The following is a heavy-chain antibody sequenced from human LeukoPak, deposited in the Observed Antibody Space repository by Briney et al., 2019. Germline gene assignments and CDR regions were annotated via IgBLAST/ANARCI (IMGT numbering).Heavy chain of an antibody. D-gene: IGHD3-10*01. V-gene: IGHV4-59*10. J-gene: IGHJ4*02. CDR2: IYTSGST. CDR3: ARIYRGHFDY. CDR1: GGSFSGYY. Sequence: SETLSLTCAVYGGSFSGYYWSWIRQPPGKGLEWIGRIYTSGSTNYNPSLKSRVTMSVDTSKNQFSLKLSSVTAADTAVYYCARIYRGHFDYWGQGTLVTVSS.